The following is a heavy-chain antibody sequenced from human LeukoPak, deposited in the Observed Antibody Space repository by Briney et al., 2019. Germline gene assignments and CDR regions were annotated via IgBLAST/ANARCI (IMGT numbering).Heavy chain of an antibody. CDR3: ARLVRNYYYMDV. V-gene: IGHV1-2*06. Sequence: GDSVKVSCKASGYTFTGYYMHWVRQAPGQGLEWMGRINPNSGGTNYAQKFQGRVTMTRDTSISTAYMELSRLRSDDTAVYYCARLVRNYYYMDVWGKGTTVTVSS. CDR2: INPNSGGT. J-gene: IGHJ6*03. CDR1: GYTFTGYY. D-gene: IGHD3-16*02.